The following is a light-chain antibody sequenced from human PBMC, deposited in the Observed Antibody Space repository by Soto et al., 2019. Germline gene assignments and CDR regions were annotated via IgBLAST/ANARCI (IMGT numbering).Light chain of an antibody. V-gene: IGKV3-11*01. J-gene: IGKJ2*01. CDR1: XSVSSS. CDR2: DAS. Sequence: EIVLTQSPATLSLSPGERATLSCRAXXSVSSSLAWYQQKPGQAPRLLIYDASNRAAGIPARFSGSGSGTDFTLTISSLEPEDFAVYYCQQRSNWYTFGQGTKLEIK. CDR3: QQRSNWYT.